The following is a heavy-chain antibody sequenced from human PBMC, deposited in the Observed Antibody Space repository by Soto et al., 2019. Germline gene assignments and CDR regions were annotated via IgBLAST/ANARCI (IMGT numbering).Heavy chain of an antibody. D-gene: IGHD6-13*01. Sequence: PWLPLRLSCAVAGWTILGYSMHWVRQTPGKGLEWVAVISYDGSNKYYVDSVKGRFTISRDNSKNTLYLQMNSLRAEDTAVYYCASERIAEETPFDYWGQGTLVTVSS. V-gene: IGHV3-30*03. CDR1: GWTILGYS. J-gene: IGHJ4*02. CDR3: ASERIAEETPFDY. CDR2: ISYDGSNK.